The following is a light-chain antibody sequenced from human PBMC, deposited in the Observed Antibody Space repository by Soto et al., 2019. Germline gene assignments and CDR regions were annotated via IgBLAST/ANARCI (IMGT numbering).Light chain of an antibody. Sequence: QSALTQPASASGSPGQSITISCTGTSSDVGGYNYVSWYQQHPGKAPKLMIYDVSNRPSGVSNRFSGSKSGNTASLTISGLQAEDEAYYYCRSYTSSSTLVVFGGGTKLTVL. CDR2: DVS. CDR3: RSYTSSSTLVV. V-gene: IGLV2-14*01. J-gene: IGLJ2*01. CDR1: SSDVGGYNY.